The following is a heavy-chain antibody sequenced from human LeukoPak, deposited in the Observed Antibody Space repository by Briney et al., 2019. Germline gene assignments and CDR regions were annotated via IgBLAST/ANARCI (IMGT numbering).Heavy chain of an antibody. J-gene: IGHJ3*02. Sequence: PGGSLRLSCAASGFTFSSYAMSWVRQAPGKGLEWVSSISSSSSYIYYADSVKGRFTISRDNAKNSLYLQMNSLRDEDTAVYYCARDQFYAFDIWGQGTMVTVSS. CDR3: ARDQFYAFDI. CDR1: GFTFSSYA. CDR2: ISSSSSYI. V-gene: IGHV3-21*01.